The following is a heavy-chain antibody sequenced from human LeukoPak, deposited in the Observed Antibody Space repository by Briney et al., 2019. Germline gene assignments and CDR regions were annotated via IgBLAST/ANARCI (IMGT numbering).Heavy chain of an antibody. J-gene: IGHJ4*02. D-gene: IGHD5-18*01. CDR3: ARVWDGYSGEDY. CDR1: GFTFSNYN. CDR2: ITGSSSTI. Sequence: GGSLRLSCAASGFTFSNYNMIWVRQAPGKGLECVSYITGSSSTIYYADSVKGRFTISRDNAKKSLYLQMNSLRAEDTAVYYCARVWDGYSGEDYWGQGTLVTVSS. V-gene: IGHV3-48*01.